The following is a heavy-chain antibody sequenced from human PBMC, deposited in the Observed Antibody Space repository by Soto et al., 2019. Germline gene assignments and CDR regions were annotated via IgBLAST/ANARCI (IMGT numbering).Heavy chain of an antibody. CDR3: ARANAVAAPQFDY. V-gene: IGHV4-59*01. Sequence: ETLSLTCTVSGGSISSYYWSWIRQPPGKGLEWIGYIYYSGSTNYNPSLKSRVTISVDTSKNQFSLKLSSVTAADTAVYYCARANAVAAPQFDYWGQGTLVTVSS. CDR1: GGSISSYY. D-gene: IGHD6-19*01. J-gene: IGHJ4*02. CDR2: IYYSGST.